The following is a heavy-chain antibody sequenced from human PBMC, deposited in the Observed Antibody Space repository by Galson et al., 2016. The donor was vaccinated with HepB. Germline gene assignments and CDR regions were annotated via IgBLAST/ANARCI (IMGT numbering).Heavy chain of an antibody. CDR1: GFGFSDYF. D-gene: IGHD3-22*01. CDR2: ISDTGSSR. V-gene: IGHV3-11*01. CDR3: AREVLFSSGYYDVFDL. J-gene: IGHJ3*01. Sequence: SLRLSCAASGFGFSDYFMSWIRQVPGKGLEWVSFISDTGSSRLYADSVKGRFTISRDTAKNSVYLQMNGLRVEDTAVYYFAREVLFSSGYYDVFDLWGQGTMVTVSP.